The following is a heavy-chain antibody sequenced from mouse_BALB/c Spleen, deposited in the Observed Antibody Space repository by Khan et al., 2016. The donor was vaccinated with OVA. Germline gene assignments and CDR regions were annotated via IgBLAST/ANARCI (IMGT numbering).Heavy chain of an antibody. CDR3: TRAYYSNYREAMDY. D-gene: IGHD2-10*01. CDR2: IWGDGST. J-gene: IGHJ4*01. CDR1: GFSLTGYG. V-gene: IGHV2-6-7*01. Sequence: QVQLKESGPGLVAPSQSLSITCTVSGFSLTGYGVNWVRQPPGKGLEWLGMIWGDGSTDYNSALKSRLSISKDNYKSQAFLKMNSLQTDDTARYYWTRAYYSNYREAMDYWGQGTSVTVSS.